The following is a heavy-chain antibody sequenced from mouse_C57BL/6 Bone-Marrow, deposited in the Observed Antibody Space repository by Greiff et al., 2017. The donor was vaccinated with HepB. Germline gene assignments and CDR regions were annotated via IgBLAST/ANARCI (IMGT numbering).Heavy chain of an antibody. CDR2: SRNKANDYTT. D-gene: IGHD2-4*01. CDR1: GFTFSDFY. Sequence: EVKLMESGGGLVQSGRSLRLSCATSGFTFSDFYMEWVRQAPGKGLEWIAASRNKANDYTTEYSASVKGRFIVSRDTSQSILYLQMNALRAEDTAIYYCARGFYYDYDGPHYYAMDYWGQGTSVTVSS. J-gene: IGHJ4*01. CDR3: ARGFYYDYDGPHYYAMDY. V-gene: IGHV7-1*01.